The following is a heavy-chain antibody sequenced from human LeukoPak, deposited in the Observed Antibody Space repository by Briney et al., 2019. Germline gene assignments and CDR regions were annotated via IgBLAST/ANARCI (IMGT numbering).Heavy chain of an antibody. Sequence: GGSLRLSCAASGFTFSSYAMSWVRQAPGKGLEWVSTVSGSGVSTYYADSVKGRFTVSRDNSKNTLYLQMNSLGAEDTAVYYCAKPRVTNYWYFDLWGRGTLVTVSS. D-gene: IGHD5-18*01. V-gene: IGHV3-23*01. CDR3: AKPRVTNYWYFDL. CDR2: VSGSGVST. J-gene: IGHJ2*01. CDR1: GFTFSSYA.